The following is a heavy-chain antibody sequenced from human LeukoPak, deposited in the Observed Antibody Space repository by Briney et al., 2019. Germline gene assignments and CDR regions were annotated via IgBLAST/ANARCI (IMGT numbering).Heavy chain of an antibody. Sequence: PGGSLRLSCAASGFTFSGSAMHWFRQASAKGLEWVGRIRSKANSYATAYAASVKGRFTISRDDSKNTAYLQMNSLKTEDTAVYYCTSHDSSGYYYHQLYYFDYWGQGTLVTVSS. CDR3: TSHDSSGYYYHQLYYFDY. J-gene: IGHJ4*02. D-gene: IGHD3-22*01. CDR1: GFTFSGSA. CDR2: IRSKANSYAT. V-gene: IGHV3-73*01.